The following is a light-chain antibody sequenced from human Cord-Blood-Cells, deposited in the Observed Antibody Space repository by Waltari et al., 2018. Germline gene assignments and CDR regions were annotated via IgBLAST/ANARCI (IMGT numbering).Light chain of an antibody. Sequence: NFMLTQPHSVSESPGMTVTISCTRSRGRISSNYVQWYQQRPGSCPTTVIYEDNQRPSGVPDRFSGSIDSASNSASLSISGLRTEDEADYYCQSYDSSNHWVFGGGTKLTVL. CDR2: EDN. CDR3: QSYDSSNHWV. V-gene: IGLV6-57*01. CDR1: RGRISSNY. J-gene: IGLJ3*02.